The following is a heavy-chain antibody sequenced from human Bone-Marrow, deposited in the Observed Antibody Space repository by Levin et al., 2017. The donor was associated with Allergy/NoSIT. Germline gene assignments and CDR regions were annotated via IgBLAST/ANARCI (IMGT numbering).Heavy chain of an antibody. D-gene: IGHD2-15*01. V-gene: IGHV5-51*01. CDR1: GYSFTSYW. Sequence: GGSLRLSCKGSGYSFTSYWIGWVRQMPGKGLEWMGIIYPGDSDTRYSPSFQGQVTISADKSISTAYLQWSSLKASDTAMYYCARQPPYCSGGSCYSDYWGQGTLVTVSS. J-gene: IGHJ4*02. CDR2: IYPGDSDT. CDR3: ARQPPYCSGGSCYSDY.